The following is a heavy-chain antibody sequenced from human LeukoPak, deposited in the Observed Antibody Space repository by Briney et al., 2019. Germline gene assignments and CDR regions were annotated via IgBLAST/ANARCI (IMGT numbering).Heavy chain of an antibody. CDR3: ASIRYGDYYYGMDV. V-gene: IGHV3-53*04. CDR1: GFTVSSNY. CDR2: IYSGGST. Sequence: GGSLRLSCAASGFTVSSNYMSWVRQAPGKGLEWVSVIYSGGSTYYADSVKGRFTISRHNSKTTLYLQMNSLRAEDTAVYYCASIRYGDYYYGMDVWGQGTTVTVSS. D-gene: IGHD4-17*01. J-gene: IGHJ6*02.